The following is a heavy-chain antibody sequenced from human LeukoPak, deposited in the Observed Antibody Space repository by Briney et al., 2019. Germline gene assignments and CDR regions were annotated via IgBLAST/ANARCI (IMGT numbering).Heavy chain of an antibody. Sequence: PGRSLRLSCAASGFTFSSYAMHWVRQAPGKGLEWVAVISYDGSNKYYADSVKGRFTISRDNSKNTLYLQMNSLRAEDTAVYYCARGSWGLRSGYMDVWGKGTTVTVSS. V-gene: IGHV3-30-3*01. CDR2: ISYDGSNK. CDR3: ARGSWGLRSGYMDV. J-gene: IGHJ6*03. D-gene: IGHD5-12*01. CDR1: GFTFSSYA.